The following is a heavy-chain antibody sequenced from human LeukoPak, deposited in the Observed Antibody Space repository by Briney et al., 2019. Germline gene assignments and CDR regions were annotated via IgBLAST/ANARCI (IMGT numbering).Heavy chain of an antibody. Sequence: SETLSLTCAVYGESLSKYYWTWIRQSPGKGLEWLGEINHRGSTNLNPSLKSRVTLSVDTSKHQFSLKLTSVTAADAAVYYCASSVGSPDYWGQGTLVTVSS. J-gene: IGHJ4*02. CDR1: GESLSKYY. D-gene: IGHD1-26*01. V-gene: IGHV4-34*01. CDR3: ASSVGSPDY. CDR2: INHRGST.